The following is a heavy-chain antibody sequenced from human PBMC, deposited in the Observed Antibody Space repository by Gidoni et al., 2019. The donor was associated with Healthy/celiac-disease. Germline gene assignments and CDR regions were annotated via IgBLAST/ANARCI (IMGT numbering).Heavy chain of an antibody. Sequence: QVQLVESGGGVVQPGRSLRLSCAASGFTFSSYAMHWVRQAPGKGLEWVAVISYDGSNKYYADPVKGRFTISRDNSKNTLYLQMNSLRAEDTAVYYCASGSGSPGDYWGQGTLVTVSS. J-gene: IGHJ4*02. CDR3: ASGSGSPGDY. V-gene: IGHV3-30*04. CDR2: ISYDGSNK. CDR1: GFTFSSYA. D-gene: IGHD1-26*01.